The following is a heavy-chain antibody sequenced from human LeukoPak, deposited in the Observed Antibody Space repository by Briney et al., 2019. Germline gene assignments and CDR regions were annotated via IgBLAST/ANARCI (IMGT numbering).Heavy chain of an antibody. CDR3: ARDRPYSSSWFP. V-gene: IGHV3-66*01. Sequence: GGSLRLSCAASGFTVSSSYMSWVRQAPGKGLEWVSVIYSGGSTYYADSVKGRFTISRDNSKNTLYLQMNSLRAEDTAVYYCARDRPYSSSWFPWGQGTLVTVSS. J-gene: IGHJ5*02. D-gene: IGHD6-13*01. CDR1: GFTVSSSY. CDR2: IYSGGST.